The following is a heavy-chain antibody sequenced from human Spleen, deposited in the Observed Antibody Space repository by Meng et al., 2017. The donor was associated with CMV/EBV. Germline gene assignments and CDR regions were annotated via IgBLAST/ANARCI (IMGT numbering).Heavy chain of an antibody. CDR2: IIPMIDKA. J-gene: IGHJ6*02. V-gene: IGHV1-69*10. CDR1: GYTFNGYY. Sequence: SVKVSCKASGYTFNGYYMHWVRQAPGQGLEWMGGIIPMIDKAHYAQKFQGIVTITADKPTSTAYMELSSLKSDDTAVYYCASAMVRTVTTYYYYLYGLDVWGQGTTVTVSS. CDR3: ASAMVRTVTTYYYYLYGLDV. D-gene: IGHD3-10*01.